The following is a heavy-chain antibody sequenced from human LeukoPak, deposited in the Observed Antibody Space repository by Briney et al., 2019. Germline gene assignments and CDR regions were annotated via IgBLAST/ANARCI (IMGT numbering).Heavy chain of an antibody. CDR2: IFYTGST. D-gene: IGHD1-26*01. V-gene: IGHV4-59*08. Sequence: SETLPLTCTVSGGSMSSYYWSWIRQPPGKGLEWIGYIFYTGSTNYNPSLKSRVTLSVDTSKNQLSLKLGSVTAADTAVYYCARQPYMLGAYYFDYWGQGTLVTVSS. CDR3: ARQPYMLGAYYFDY. J-gene: IGHJ4*02. CDR1: GGSMSSYY.